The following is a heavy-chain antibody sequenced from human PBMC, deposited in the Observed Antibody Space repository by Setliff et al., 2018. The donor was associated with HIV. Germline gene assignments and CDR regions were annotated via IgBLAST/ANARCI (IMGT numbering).Heavy chain of an antibody. D-gene: IGHD3-16*01. CDR2: AYHTGST. CDR1: GTPVTDSNW. CDR3: ARVSLDLKYYDSAGYTHPLYFFDY. J-gene: IGHJ4*02. Sequence: SETLSLTCTRRVSGTPVTDSNWWNWVRQPPGKGLEWIGEAYHTGSTNYSPSLERRVTISVDTSKNQFSLALTSVAAADTAIYFCARVSLDLKYYDSAGYTHPLYFFDYWGQGKLVTVSS. V-gene: IGHV4-4*02.